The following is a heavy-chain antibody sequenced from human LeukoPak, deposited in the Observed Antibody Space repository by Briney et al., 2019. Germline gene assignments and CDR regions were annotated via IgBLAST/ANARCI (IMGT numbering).Heavy chain of an antibody. CDR1: GFTFSDYY. Sequence: PGGSLRLSCADSGFTFSDYYMTWVRQAPGKGVEWRSYISGNCGHTDYADSVKGGFIISRENAKNSLYLQINLLRVEDTAVYYCARNSYSLAAAGKSDYWGQGTLVTVSS. CDR3: ARNSYSLAAAGKSDY. V-gene: IGHV3-11*06. D-gene: IGHD6-13*01. J-gene: IGHJ4*02. CDR2: ISGNCGHT.